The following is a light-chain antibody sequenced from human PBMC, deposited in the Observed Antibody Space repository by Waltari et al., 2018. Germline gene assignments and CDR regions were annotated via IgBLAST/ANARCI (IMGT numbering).Light chain of an antibody. Sequence: QTVVTQVPSLSVSPGGTVTLTCALSSGSLSTTSYASWYQQTPGQPPRTPVYKANSRSSGGPDRFSGSILGNRAALTITGAQAEDESDYCCLLYLGSGIFVFGGGTKLTVL. CDR1: SGSLSTTSY. J-gene: IGLJ3*02. CDR2: KAN. CDR3: LLYLGSGIFV. V-gene: IGLV8-61*01.